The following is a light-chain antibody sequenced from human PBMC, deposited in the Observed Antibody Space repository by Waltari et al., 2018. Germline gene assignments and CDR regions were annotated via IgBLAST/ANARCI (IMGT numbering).Light chain of an antibody. CDR1: NSNIGGDI. CDR3: ATWDASLDTWV. CDR2: ANN. J-gene: IGLJ3*02. V-gene: IGLV1-44*01. Sequence: QSVVTQQPSASGTPGQRVTLSCSGSNSNIGGDIVNWYQPFPGTAPKLLIYANNQRPSGVPGRFSASRSGTSASLVISGLQSEDEADYYCATWDASLDTWVFGGGTKVTVL.